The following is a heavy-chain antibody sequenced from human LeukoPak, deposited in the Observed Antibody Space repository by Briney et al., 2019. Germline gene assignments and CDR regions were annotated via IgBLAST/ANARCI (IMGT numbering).Heavy chain of an antibody. CDR3: ARASLDSSGQTGAFDI. V-gene: IGHV4-30-2*01. Sequence: SETLSLTCTVSGGSISSGGYYWSWIRQPPGKGLEWIGYIYHSGGTYYNPSLKSRVTISVDRSKNQFSLKLSSVTAADTAVYYCARASLDSSGQTGAFDIWGQGTMVTVSS. CDR2: IYHSGGT. D-gene: IGHD3-22*01. CDR1: GGSISSGGYY. J-gene: IGHJ3*02.